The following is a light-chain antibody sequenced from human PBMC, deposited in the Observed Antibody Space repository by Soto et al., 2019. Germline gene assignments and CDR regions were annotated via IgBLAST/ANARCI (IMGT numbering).Light chain of an antibody. CDR1: QNVITS. Sequence: DILMTQSPATLSASAGDRATLSCRASQNVITSFAWYQQRPVNTPRLLIYSASTRVSGIPARFSGSGSGTEFNLTISSLQSDDFAAYYCQQYYTWPRGTFGQGTKVDIK. J-gene: IGKJ1*01. CDR3: QQYYTWPRGT. CDR2: SAS. V-gene: IGKV3-15*01.